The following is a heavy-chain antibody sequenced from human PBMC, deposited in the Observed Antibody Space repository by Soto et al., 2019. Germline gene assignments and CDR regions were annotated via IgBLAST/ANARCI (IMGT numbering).Heavy chain of an antibody. Sequence: ASVKVSYKASGYTFTGYYMHWVRQAPGQGLEWMGWINPNSGGTNYAQKFQGRVTMTRDTSISTAYMELSRLRSDDTAVYYCARVRFNWNYGHWFDPWGQGTLVTVSS. J-gene: IGHJ5*02. D-gene: IGHD1-7*01. CDR1: GYTFTGYY. CDR3: ARVRFNWNYGHWFDP. CDR2: INPNSGGT. V-gene: IGHV1-2*02.